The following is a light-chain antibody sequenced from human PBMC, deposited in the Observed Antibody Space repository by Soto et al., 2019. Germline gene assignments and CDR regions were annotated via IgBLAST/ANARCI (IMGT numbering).Light chain of an antibody. V-gene: IGKV1-5*03. CDR1: QDIVKW. Sequence: DVLMTQSPSTLTASVGDRVTITCRASQDIVKWLAWYQQKPGKAPKLLIYRASSLDSGVPSRFSGSGTGTDFTLTISSLQPEDFATYYCQQYYVLYTFGHGTKLEI. CDR2: RAS. J-gene: IGKJ2*01. CDR3: QQYYVLYT.